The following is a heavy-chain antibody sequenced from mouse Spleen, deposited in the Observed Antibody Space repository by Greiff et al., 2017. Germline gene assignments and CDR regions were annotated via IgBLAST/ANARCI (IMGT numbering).Heavy chain of an antibody. CDR1: GFSLTSYG. V-gene: IGHV2-2*01. Sequence: VMLVESGPGLVQPSQSLSITCTVSGFSLTSYGVHWVRQSPGKGLEWLGVIWSGGSTDYNAAFISRLSISKDNSKSQVFFKMNSLQADDTAIYYCASNYENYYAMDYWGQGTSVTVSS. CDR3: ASNYENYYAMDY. CDR2: IWSGGST. J-gene: IGHJ4*01. D-gene: IGHD1-1*01.